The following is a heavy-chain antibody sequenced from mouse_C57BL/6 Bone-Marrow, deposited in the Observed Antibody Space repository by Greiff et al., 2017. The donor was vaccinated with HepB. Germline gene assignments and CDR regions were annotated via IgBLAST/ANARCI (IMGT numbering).Heavy chain of an antibody. CDR3: TTRPWFAY. CDR1: GFNIKDDY. J-gene: IGHJ3*01. CDR2: IDPANGDT. V-gene: IGHV14-4*01. Sequence: VQLQQSGAELVRPGASVKLSCTASGFNIKDDYMHWVKQRPEQGLEWIGWIDPANGDTEYASKFQGKATITADTSSNTAYLQLSSLTSEDTAVYYCTTRPWFAYWGQGTLVTVSA.